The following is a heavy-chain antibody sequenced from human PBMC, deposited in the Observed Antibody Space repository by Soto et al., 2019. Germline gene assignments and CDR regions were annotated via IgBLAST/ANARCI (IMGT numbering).Heavy chain of an antibody. D-gene: IGHD1-1*01. CDR2: VCTGGAT. V-gene: IGHV3-53*01. CDR3: VRDKRTISGIFPGY. Sequence: PGGSLRLSCVVSGFDVTTNCMRWVRQAPGKGLECVSIVCTGGATHYADSVKGRFTISRDSSKNTVHLQMNNVRAEDTAVYYCVRDKRTISGIFPGYWGQGTQVTSPQ. J-gene: IGHJ4*02. CDR1: GFDVTTNC.